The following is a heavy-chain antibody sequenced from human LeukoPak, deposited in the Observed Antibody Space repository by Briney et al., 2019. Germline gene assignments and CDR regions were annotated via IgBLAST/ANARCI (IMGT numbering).Heavy chain of an antibody. CDR2: IYYSGST. V-gene: IGHV4-59*01. D-gene: IGHD5-12*01. CDR1: GGSIISYY. CDR3: AREGGGSAAFDY. Sequence: SETLSLTCTVSGGSIISYYWSWIRQPPGKGLEWIGYIYYSGSTNYNPSLKSRVTISVDTSKNQFSLKLSSVTAADTAVYYCAREGGGSAAFDYWGQGTLVTVSS. J-gene: IGHJ4*02.